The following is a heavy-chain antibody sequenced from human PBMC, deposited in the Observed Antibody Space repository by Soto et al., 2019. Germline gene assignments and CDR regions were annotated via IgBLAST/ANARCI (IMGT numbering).Heavy chain of an antibody. CDR3: ARDLGGWPDY. J-gene: IGHJ4*02. CDR1: GYTFTSYA. V-gene: IGHV1-3*01. Sequence: ASVKVSCKASGYTFTSYAMHWVRQAPGQRLEWMGWINAGNGNRKYSKKFQGRVTITRDTSASTAYMELSSLRSEDTAVYYCARDLGGWPDYWGQGTLVTVSS. D-gene: IGHD2-15*01. CDR2: INAGNGNR.